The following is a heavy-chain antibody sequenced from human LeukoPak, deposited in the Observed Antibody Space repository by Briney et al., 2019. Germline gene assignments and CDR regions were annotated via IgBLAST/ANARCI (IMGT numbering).Heavy chain of an antibody. D-gene: IGHD6-13*01. J-gene: IGHJ4*02. Sequence: SETLSLTCTVSGGSTSSYYWSLIRQPPGKGLEWIGYIYYSGTTNYNPSLKSRVTISVDTSKNQFSLKLSSVTAADTAVYYCARGVYIAAAQYGYWGQGTLVTVSS. CDR1: GGSTSSYY. CDR3: ARGVYIAAAQYGY. V-gene: IGHV4-59*13. CDR2: IYYSGTT.